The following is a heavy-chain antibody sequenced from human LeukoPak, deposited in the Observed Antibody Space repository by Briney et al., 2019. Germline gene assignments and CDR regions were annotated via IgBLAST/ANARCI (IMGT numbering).Heavy chain of an antibody. V-gene: IGHV4-34*01. Sequence: SETLSLTCAVYGGSFSGYYWSWIRQPPGKGLEWIGEINHSGSTNYNPSLKSRVTISVDTSKNQFSLKLSSVTAADTAVYYCARRFNDFWSGYGYAFDIWGQGTMVTVSS. CDR2: INHSGST. CDR1: GGSFSGYY. D-gene: IGHD3-3*01. J-gene: IGHJ3*02. CDR3: ARRFNDFWSGYGYAFDI.